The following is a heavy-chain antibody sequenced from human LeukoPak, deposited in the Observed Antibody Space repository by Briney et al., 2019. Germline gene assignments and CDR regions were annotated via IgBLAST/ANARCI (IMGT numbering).Heavy chain of an antibody. D-gene: IGHD3-22*01. CDR1: GGTFSSYA. V-gene: IGHV1-69*05. Sequence: GASVKVSXKASGGTFSSYAISWVRQAPGQGLEWIGGIIPIFGTANYAQKFQGRVTITTDESTSTAYMELSSLRSEDTAVYYCATRGDSSGLDYWGQGTLVTVSS. CDR2: IIPIFGTA. CDR3: ATRGDSSGLDY. J-gene: IGHJ4*02.